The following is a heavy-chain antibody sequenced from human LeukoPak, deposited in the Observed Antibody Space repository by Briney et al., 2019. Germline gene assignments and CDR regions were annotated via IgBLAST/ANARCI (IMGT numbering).Heavy chain of an antibody. CDR2: IIPIFGTA. Sequence: SVKVSCTASGGTFSSYAISWVRQAPGQGLEWMGGIIPIFGTANYAQRFQGRVTITADKSTSTAYMELSSLRSEDTAVYYCARANVKSYYYYYMDVWGKGTTVTVSS. CDR1: GGTFSSYA. CDR3: ARANVKSYYYYYMDV. J-gene: IGHJ6*03. V-gene: IGHV1-69*06. D-gene: IGHD3-10*02.